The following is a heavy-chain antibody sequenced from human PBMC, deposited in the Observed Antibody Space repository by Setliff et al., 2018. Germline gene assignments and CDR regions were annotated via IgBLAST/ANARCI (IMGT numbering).Heavy chain of an antibody. CDR3: ARGRSGYWDY. Sequence: SETLSLTCTVSGASLRSGSNYWGWFRQPAGKGLEWIGRIYTDGTTNYNPSLKSRVSISADTSMNHFSLRMTSVSAADTAVYYCARGRSGYWDYWGQGTLVTVSS. CDR1: GASLRSGSNY. D-gene: IGHD3-3*01. V-gene: IGHV4-61*02. CDR2: IYTDGTT. J-gene: IGHJ4*02.